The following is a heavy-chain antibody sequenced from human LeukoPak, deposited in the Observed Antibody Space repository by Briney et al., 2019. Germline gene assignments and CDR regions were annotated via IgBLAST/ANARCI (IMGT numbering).Heavy chain of an antibody. J-gene: IGHJ5*02. CDR3: ARDQSHYGPGSYNWFDP. V-gene: IGHV4-4*02. Sequence: PSETLSLTCAVSGGSISSSNWWSWVRQPPGKGLEWIGEIYHSGSTNYNPSLKSRVTISVDTSKNQFSLKLSSVTAADTAVYYCARDQSHYGPGSYNWFDPWGQGTLVTVSS. CDR1: GGSISSSNW. CDR2: IYHSGST. D-gene: IGHD3-10*01.